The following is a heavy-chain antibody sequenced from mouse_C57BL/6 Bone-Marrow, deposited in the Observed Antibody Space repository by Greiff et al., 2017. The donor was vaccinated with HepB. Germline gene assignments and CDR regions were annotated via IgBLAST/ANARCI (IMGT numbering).Heavy chain of an antibody. CDR3: ARGGTTVVAPFAY. CDR2: IDPSDSYT. CDR1: GYTFTSYW. J-gene: IGHJ3*01. V-gene: IGHV1-69*01. Sequence: QVQLQQPGAELVMPGASVKLSCKASGYTFTSYWMHWVKQRPGQGLEWIGEIDPSDSYTNYNQKFKGKSTLTVDKSSSTAYMQLSSLTSEDSAVYYCARGGTTVVAPFAYWGQGTLVTVSA. D-gene: IGHD1-1*01.